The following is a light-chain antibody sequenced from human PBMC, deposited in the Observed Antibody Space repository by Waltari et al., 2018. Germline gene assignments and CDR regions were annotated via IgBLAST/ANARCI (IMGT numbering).Light chain of an antibody. CDR3: NSRDTSGGRRHVV. CDR1: SLRDYY. Sequence: DPAVSVALGQTVRLTWQGGSLRDYYATGYPQKPGQAPVLVIHGENNRPSGIPDRFSGSNSGNTASLTITGAQAEDEADYFCNSRDTSGGRRHVVFGGGTKLTVL. CDR2: GEN. J-gene: IGLJ2*01. V-gene: IGLV3-19*01.